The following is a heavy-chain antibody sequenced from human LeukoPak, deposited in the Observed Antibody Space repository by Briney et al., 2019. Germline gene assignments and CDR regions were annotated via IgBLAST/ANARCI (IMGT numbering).Heavy chain of an antibody. CDR1: GFTFSSYA. V-gene: IGHV3-64*01. J-gene: IGHJ3*02. Sequence: GGSLRLSCAASGFTFSSYAMHWVRQAPGKGLEYVSAIRSNGGSTYYANSVKGRFTISRDNSKNTLYLQMGSLRAEDMAVYYCARDLYGLNAFDIWGQGTMVTVSS. CDR2: IRSNGGST. CDR3: ARDLYGLNAFDI. D-gene: IGHD4-17*01.